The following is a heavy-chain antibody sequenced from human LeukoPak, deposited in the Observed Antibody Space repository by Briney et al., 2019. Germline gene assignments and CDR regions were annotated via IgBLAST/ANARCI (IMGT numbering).Heavy chain of an antibody. V-gene: IGHV1-69*01. J-gene: IGHJ4*02. CDR2: IIPIFGTA. Sequence: GASVKVSCKASGGSFSSHAINWVRQAPGQGLEWMGGIIPIFGTANYAQKFQDRVTITAVESMTTVYMELGSLRSEDTAVYYCARGWLAETTVVTPYSYWGQGTLVTVSS. D-gene: IGHD4-23*01. CDR3: ARGWLAETTVVTPYSY. CDR1: GGSFSSHA.